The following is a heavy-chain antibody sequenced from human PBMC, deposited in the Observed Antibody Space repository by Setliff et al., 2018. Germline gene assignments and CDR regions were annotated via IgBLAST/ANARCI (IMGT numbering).Heavy chain of an antibody. CDR2: LSDDGSNE. D-gene: IGHD3-3*01. CDR1: GSTVSSFS. CDR3: AGDFRRISIYGVDENEKGFDP. V-gene: IGHV3-30*03. J-gene: IGHJ5*02. Sequence: GGSLRLSCAASGSTVSSFSMHWVRQAPVKGLDWVATLSDDGSNEFYADSVRGRFTIFRDNSASTAYMELSGLRSEDTAVYYCAGDFRRISIYGVDENEKGFDPWGQGTLVTVSS.